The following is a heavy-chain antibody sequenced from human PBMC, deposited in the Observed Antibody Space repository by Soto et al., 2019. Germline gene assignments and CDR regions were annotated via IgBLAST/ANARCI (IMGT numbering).Heavy chain of an antibody. CDR3: ARGGVGSGWYVAGYYKYGMDV. D-gene: IGHD6-19*01. J-gene: IGHJ6*02. V-gene: IGHV4-59*01. CDR2: IYYSGST. Sequence: SVTLSLTSFLGSRSIVIYYWSSLRKPPGSGLEWIGYIYYSGSTNYNPSLKSRVTISVDTSKNQFSLKVSSVTTADTAVYYCARGGVGSGWYVAGYYKYGMDVWGQGTTVT. CDR1: SRSIVIYY.